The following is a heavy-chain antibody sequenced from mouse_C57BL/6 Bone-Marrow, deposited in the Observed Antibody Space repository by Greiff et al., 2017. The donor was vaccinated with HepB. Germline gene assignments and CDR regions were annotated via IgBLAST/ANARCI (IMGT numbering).Heavy chain of an antibody. V-gene: IGHV1-52*01. D-gene: IGHD2-1*01. Sequence: VHLQQPGAELVRPGSSVKLSCKASGYTFTSYWMHWVKQRPIQGLEWIGNIDPSDSETHYNQKFKDKATLTVDKSSSTAYMQLSSLTSEDSAVYYCASNYDYAMDYWGQGTSVTISS. CDR3: ASNYDYAMDY. CDR2: IDPSDSET. J-gene: IGHJ4*01. CDR1: GYTFTSYW.